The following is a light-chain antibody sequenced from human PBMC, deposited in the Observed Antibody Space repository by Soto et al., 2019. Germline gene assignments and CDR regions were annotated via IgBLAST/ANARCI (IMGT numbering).Light chain of an antibody. CDR3: QQYDNLLLT. J-gene: IGKJ4*01. CDR2: DAS. Sequence: DIQMTQSPSSLSASVGDRVTITCQASQDISNYLNWYQQKPGKAPKLLIYDASNLETGVPSRFSGSGSGTDFTVTISSLQPEDIPTYYCQQYDNLLLTFGGGTKVEIK. V-gene: IGKV1-33*01. CDR1: QDISNY.